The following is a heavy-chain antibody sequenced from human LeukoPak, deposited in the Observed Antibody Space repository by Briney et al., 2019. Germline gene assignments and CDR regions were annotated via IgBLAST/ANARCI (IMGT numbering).Heavy chain of an antibody. CDR2: IYPGDSDT. CDR3: ATSVTHSGSWYWFDP. J-gene: IGHJ5*02. V-gene: IGHV5-51*01. Sequence: GESLKISCKGSGYSFTSNWIGWVRQMPGKGLEWMGIIYPGDSDTRYSPSFQGQVTISADKSISTAYLQWSSLKASDTAMYYCATSVTHSGSWYWFDPWGQETLVTVSS. CDR1: GYSFTSNW. D-gene: IGHD6-13*01.